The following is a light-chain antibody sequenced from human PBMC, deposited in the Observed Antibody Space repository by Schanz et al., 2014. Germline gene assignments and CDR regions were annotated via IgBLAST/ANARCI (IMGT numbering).Light chain of an antibody. CDR1: SSDVGGYNY. CDR2: DVS. Sequence: QSALTQPASVSGSPGQSVTISCTGTSSDVGGYNYVSWYQQHPGKAPKLMIYDVSKRPSGVPDRFSGSKSGNTASLTISGLQAEDEADYYCCSYAGNYIRVFGGGTKLTVL. V-gene: IGLV2-11*01. CDR3: CSYAGNYIRV. J-gene: IGLJ3*02.